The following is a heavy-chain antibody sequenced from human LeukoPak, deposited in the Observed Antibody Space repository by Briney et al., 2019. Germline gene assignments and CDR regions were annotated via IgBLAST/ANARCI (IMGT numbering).Heavy chain of an antibody. CDR2: IYYSGST. Sequence: SETLSLTCTVSGGSISSYYWGWIRQPPGKGLEWIGYIYYSGSTDYNPSLKSRVTISVDTSKNQFSLKLSSVTAADTAVYYCARDRGYSYGPFDYWGQGTLVTVSS. J-gene: IGHJ4*02. V-gene: IGHV4-59*12. CDR3: ARDRGYSYGPFDY. D-gene: IGHD5-18*01. CDR1: GGSISSYY.